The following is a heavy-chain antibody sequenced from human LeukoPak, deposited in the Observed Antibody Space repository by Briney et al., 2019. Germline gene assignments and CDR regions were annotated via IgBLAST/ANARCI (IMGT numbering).Heavy chain of an antibody. D-gene: IGHD6-6*01. CDR2: IYYSGST. J-gene: IGHJ3*02. V-gene: IGHV4-39*07. CDR3: ARDTTLGGIAARIPDAFDI. Sequence: SETLSLTCTVSGGSISSSSYYWGWIRQPPGKGLEWIGSIYYSGSTYYNPSLKSRVTISVDTSKNQFSLKLSSVTAADTAVYYCARDTTLGGIAARIPDAFDIWGQGTMVTVSS. CDR1: GGSISSSSYY.